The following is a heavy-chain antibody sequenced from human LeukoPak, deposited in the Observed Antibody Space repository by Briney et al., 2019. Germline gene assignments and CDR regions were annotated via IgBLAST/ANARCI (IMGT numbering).Heavy chain of an antibody. CDR2: ISWNSGSK. V-gene: IGHV3-9*03. D-gene: IGHD3-16*01. CDR3: SNDRGRGPDAFDI. Sequence: PGRSLRLSCAASGFTYDDYAMHWVRHARGKGLEGGSGISWNSGSKVYAEVVKGRFTISRDNAKNSLYMQMNSLRDEDMASYYCSNDRGRGPDAFDIWGQGTMVTVSS. CDR1: GFTYDDYA. J-gene: IGHJ3*02.